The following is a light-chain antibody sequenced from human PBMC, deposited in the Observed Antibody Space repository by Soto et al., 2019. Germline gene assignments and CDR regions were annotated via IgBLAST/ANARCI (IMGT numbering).Light chain of an antibody. J-gene: IGLJ1*01. V-gene: IGLV2-14*01. Sequence: QSVLTQPASVSGSPGQSITISCTGTSSDVGAYNYVSWYQQHPGKAPKLMIYEVSNRPAGVSNRFSGSKSGNTASLTVSGLLPEDEADYYCASYAGGNKVFGTGTKVTVL. CDR3: ASYAGGNKV. CDR1: SSDVGAYNY. CDR2: EVS.